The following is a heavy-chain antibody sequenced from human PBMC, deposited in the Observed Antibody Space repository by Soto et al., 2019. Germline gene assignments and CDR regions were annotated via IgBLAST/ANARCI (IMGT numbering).Heavy chain of an antibody. CDR2: ISYDGSNK. CDR1: GFTFSSYA. D-gene: IGHD5-18*01. Sequence: QVQLVESGGGVVQPGRSLRLSCAASGFTFSSYAMHWVRQAPGKGLEWVAVISYDGSNKYYADSVKGRFTISRDNSKNTLYLQMNSLRAEDTAVYYCASPKPNSLGDYFDYWGQGTLVTVSS. J-gene: IGHJ4*02. V-gene: IGHV3-30-3*01. CDR3: ASPKPNSLGDYFDY.